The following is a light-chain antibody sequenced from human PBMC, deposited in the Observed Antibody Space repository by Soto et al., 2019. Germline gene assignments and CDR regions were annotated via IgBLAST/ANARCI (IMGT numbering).Light chain of an antibody. CDR3: LQNYFYPFT. Sequence: AIQMTQSPSSLSASVGDRVTITCRASQGIRNYLDWFQQKPGKAPKLLIYAASNLQSGVPARFSGSGSGTDFTLTISSLQPEDFATYYCLQNYFYPFTFCPGTKVDIK. J-gene: IGKJ3*01. CDR1: QGIRNY. CDR2: AAS. V-gene: IGKV1-6*01.